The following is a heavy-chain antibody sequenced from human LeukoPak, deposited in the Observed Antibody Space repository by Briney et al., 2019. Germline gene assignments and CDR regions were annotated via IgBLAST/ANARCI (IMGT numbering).Heavy chain of an antibody. Sequence: SVKVSCKASGGTFSSYAISLVRQAPGQGLEWMGRIIPIFGTANYAQKFQGRVTITADESTSTAYMELGSLRSEDTAVYYCARAPLGFVTTRFDPWGQGTLVSVSS. V-gene: IGHV1-69*13. CDR3: ARAPLGFVTTRFDP. D-gene: IGHD4-11*01. CDR2: IIPIFGTA. CDR1: GGTFSSYA. J-gene: IGHJ5*02.